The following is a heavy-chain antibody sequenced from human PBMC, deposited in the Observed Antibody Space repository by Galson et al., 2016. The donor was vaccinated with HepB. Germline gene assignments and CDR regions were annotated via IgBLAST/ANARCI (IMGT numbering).Heavy chain of an antibody. CDR1: AFSFSSFS. CDR2: ISETSSHI. D-gene: IGHD3-10*01. V-gene: IGHV3-21*01. Sequence: SLRLSCAASAFSFSSFSMNWVRQAPGKGLEWLSYISETSSHIYYADPVRGRFTISRDNANNALFLELNSLRAEDTAVYYCARDLIGVDRAAKGYSWFDPWGQGTQVTVSS. J-gene: IGHJ5*02. CDR3: ARDLIGVDRAAKGYSWFDP.